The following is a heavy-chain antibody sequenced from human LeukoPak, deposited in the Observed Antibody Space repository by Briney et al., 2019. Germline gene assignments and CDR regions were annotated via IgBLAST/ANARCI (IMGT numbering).Heavy chain of an antibody. V-gene: IGHV1-3*01. D-gene: IGHD2-8*01. CDR2: INAGNGNT. CDR1: GYTFTSYA. CDR3: ARLKYCTNGVCYAGFDY. Sequence: ASVRVSCKASGYTFTSYAMHWVRQAPGQRLEWMGWINAGNGNTKYSQKFQGRVTITRDTSADTAYMELSSLRSEDTAVYYCARLKYCTNGVCYAGFDYWGQGTLVTVSS. J-gene: IGHJ4*02.